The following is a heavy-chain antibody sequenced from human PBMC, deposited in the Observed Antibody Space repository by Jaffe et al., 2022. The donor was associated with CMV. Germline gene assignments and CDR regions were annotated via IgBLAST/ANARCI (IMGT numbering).Heavy chain of an antibody. V-gene: IGHV3-21*01. CDR2: ISSSSSYI. J-gene: IGHJ4*02. Sequence: EVQLVESGGGLVKPGGSLRLSCAASGFTFSSYSMNWVRQAPGKGLEWVSSISSSSSYIYYADSVKGRFTISRDNAKNSLYLQMNSLRAEDTAVYYCASIWVSWFGERHTNSAYDYWGQGTLVTVSS. CDR3: ASIWVSWFGERHTNSAYDY. CDR1: GFTFSSYS. D-gene: IGHD3-10*01.